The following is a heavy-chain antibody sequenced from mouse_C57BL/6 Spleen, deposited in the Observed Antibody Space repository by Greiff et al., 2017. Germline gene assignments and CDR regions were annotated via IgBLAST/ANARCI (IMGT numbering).Heavy chain of an antibody. J-gene: IGHJ1*03. CDR3: ARPFPDWYFDV. CDR2: IDPSDSET. CDR1: GYTFTSYW. Sequence: VQLQQPGAELVRPGSSVKLSCKASGYTFTSYWMHWVKQRPIQGLEWIGNIDPSDSETHYNQKFKDKATLTVDKSSSTAYMQLSSLTSEDSAVYYCARPFPDWYFDVWGTGTTVTVAS. V-gene: IGHV1-52*01.